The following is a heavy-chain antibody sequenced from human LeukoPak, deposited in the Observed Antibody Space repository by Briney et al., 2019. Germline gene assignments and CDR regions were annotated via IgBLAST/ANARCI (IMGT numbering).Heavy chain of an antibody. CDR2: IYHSGST. J-gene: IGHJ6*03. CDR3: ARGARNYYYYYMDV. CDR1: GYSISSGYY. Sequence: PSETLSLTCTVSGYSISSGYYWAWIRQPPGKGLEWIGSIYHSGSTYYNPSLKSRVTISVDTSKNQFSLKLSSVIAADTAVYYCARGARNYYYYYMDVWGKGTTVTVSS. V-gene: IGHV4-38-2*02.